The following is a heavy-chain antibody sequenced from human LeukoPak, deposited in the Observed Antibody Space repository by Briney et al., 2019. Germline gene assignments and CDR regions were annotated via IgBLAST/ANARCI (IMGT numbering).Heavy chain of an antibody. CDR2: IIPIFGTA. J-gene: IGHJ3*02. V-gene: IGHV1-69*05. D-gene: IGHD3-3*01. CDR1: GGTFSSYA. Sequence: SVKVSCKASGGTFSSYAISWVRQAPGQGLEWMGRIIPIFGTANYAQKFQGRVTITTDESTSTAYMELSSPRSEDTAVYYCARVLEIAESPDAFDIWGQGTMVTVSS. CDR3: ARVLEIAESPDAFDI.